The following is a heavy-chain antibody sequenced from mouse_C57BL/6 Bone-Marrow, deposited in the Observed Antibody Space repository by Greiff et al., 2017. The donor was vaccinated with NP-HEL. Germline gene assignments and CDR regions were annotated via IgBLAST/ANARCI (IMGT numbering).Heavy chain of an antibody. CDR3: ARERYDGSRLHWYFDV. CDR2: IFPGSGST. J-gene: IGHJ1*03. D-gene: IGHD1-1*01. V-gene: IGHV1-56*01. Sequence: QVQLQQSGPELVRPGASVKISCKAPGYTFTSHWMQWVRQRPGQGLEWIGEIFPGSGSTYYNEKFKGKATLTVDTSSSTAYMQLSSLTSEDSAVYFCARERYDGSRLHWYFDVWGTGTTVTVSS. CDR1: GYTFTSHW.